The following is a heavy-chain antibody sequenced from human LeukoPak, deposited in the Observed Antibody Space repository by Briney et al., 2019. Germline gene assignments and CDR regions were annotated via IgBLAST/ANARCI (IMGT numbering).Heavy chain of an antibody. V-gene: IGHV4-39*07. CDR3: ARPKHRMVRGVPFDY. CDR1: GGSISSSSYY. D-gene: IGHD3-10*01. J-gene: IGHJ4*02. Sequence: SETLSLTCTVSGGSISSSSYYWGWIRQPPGKGLEWIGSIYYSGSTNYNPSLKSRVTISVDTSKNQFSLKLSSVTAADTAVYYCARPKHRMVRGVPFDYWGQGTLVTVSS. CDR2: IYYSGST.